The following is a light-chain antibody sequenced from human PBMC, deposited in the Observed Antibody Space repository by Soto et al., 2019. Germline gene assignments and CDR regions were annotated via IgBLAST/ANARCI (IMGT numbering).Light chain of an antibody. CDR1: QSSSRR. CDR3: KQYHSWA. J-gene: IGKJ1*01. V-gene: IGKV1-5*01. Sequence: DIQMTQSPSTLSASVGDRVTXTCRVSQSSSRRLAWYQQKPGKAPKLLIYDASTLEGGVPSRFSGSGSGTDFTLTIAGLQPDDFATYYYKQYHSWAFGQGTKVDTK. CDR2: DAS.